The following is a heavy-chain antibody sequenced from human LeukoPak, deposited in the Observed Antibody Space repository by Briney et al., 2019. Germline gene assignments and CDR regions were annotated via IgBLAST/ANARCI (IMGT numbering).Heavy chain of an antibody. J-gene: IGHJ6*04. D-gene: IGHD1-26*01. CDR3: ARDDEGATSGYYYGMDV. Sequence: GGSLRLPCAASGFTFSTYWMHWVRQAPGKGLVWVARINPNSRIITYADSVKGRFTISRDNAKNSLYLQMNSLRAEDTAVYYCARDDEGATSGYYYGMDVWGKGTTVTVSS. V-gene: IGHV3-74*03. CDR2: INPNSRII. CDR1: GFTFSTYW.